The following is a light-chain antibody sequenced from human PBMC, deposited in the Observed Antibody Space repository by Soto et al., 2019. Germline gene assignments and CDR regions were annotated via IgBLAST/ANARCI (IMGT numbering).Light chain of an antibody. CDR2: ASS. V-gene: IGKV1-39*01. CDR3: QQSYGMPWT. J-gene: IGKJ1*01. Sequence: IQMTQSPSSLSASVGDRVTITCRASQTISTYLNWYQQKPGKAPKLLIYASSSLQSGVPSKFSSSGRGTDFSLTINSRPPEDFASYICQQSYGMPWTLGEGTKVE. CDR1: QTISTY.